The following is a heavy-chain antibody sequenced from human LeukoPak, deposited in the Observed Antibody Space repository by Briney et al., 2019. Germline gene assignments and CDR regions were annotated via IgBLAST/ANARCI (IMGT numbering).Heavy chain of an antibody. CDR2: IRYDGNNK. J-gene: IGHJ4*02. CDR3: AGGSGSPDY. V-gene: IGHV3-30*02. CDR1: EFTFSTYG. D-gene: IGHD3-10*01. Sequence: GGSLRLPCAASEFTFSTYGMHWVRQAPGKGLEWVAFIRYDGNNKYYADSVKGRFTISRDNSKNTLYLQMNNLRPEDTAVYYCAGGSGSPDYWGQGTLVTVSS.